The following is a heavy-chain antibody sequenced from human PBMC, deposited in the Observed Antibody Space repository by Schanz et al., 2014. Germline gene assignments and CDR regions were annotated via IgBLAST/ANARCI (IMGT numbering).Heavy chain of an antibody. Sequence: EVQLVESGGGLVKPGGSLRLSCGVSGFTASSHSMNWVRQAPGKGLEWVSYISSSSSTRYYADSVKGRFTISRDNAKNSLFLQMNSLRAEDTAVYYCARGGFGEVSYFDYWGQGTLVTVSS. D-gene: IGHD3-10*01. CDR2: ISSSSSTR. J-gene: IGHJ4*02. CDR1: GFTASSHS. CDR3: ARGGFGEVSYFDY. V-gene: IGHV3-48*01.